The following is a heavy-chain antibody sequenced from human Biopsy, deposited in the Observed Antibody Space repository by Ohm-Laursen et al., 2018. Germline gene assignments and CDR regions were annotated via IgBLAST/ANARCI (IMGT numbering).Heavy chain of an antibody. Sequence: SSVTVSCKASGGTFSSSAITWVRQAPGQGLEWMGGIIGIFRTAHYAQKFQGRVTITADEFMSTAYMELSSLRSEDTAVYYSARGGGYNWNNGWFDPWGQGTLVTVSS. CDR3: ARGGGYNWNNGWFDP. CDR2: IIGIFRTA. J-gene: IGHJ5*02. D-gene: IGHD1/OR15-1a*01. V-gene: IGHV1-69*01. CDR1: GGTFSSSA.